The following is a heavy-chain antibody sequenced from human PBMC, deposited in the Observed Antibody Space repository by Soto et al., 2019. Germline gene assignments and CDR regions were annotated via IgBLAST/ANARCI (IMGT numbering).Heavy chain of an antibody. D-gene: IGHD1-1*01. J-gene: IGHJ4*02. V-gene: IGHV4-39*07. CDR3: AALTATGTFRGDSQY. CDR2: VHYGGDT. CDR1: GGSLTSASFH. Sequence: QLRLQASGPERVRPSETLSLTCSVSGGSLTSASFHWGWIRQPPGKPLEYLGTVHYGGDTFSNPSLNSRLSISIDASQNQYSLMLRSVTAADTAYYYCAALTATGTFRGDSQYWGRGPLVTVSS.